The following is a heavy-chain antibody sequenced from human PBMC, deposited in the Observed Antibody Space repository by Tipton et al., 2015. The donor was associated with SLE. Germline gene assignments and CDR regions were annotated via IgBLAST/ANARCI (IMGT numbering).Heavy chain of an antibody. J-gene: IGHJ4*02. V-gene: IGHV4-61*02. CDR2: IYTSGST. CDR3: ASYDSLGY. CDR1: GGSISSGSYY. D-gene: IGHD3-3*01. Sequence: TLSLTCTVSGGSISSGSYYWSWIRQPAGKGLEGIGRIYTSGSTNYNPSLKSRVTISVDTSKNLFSLKLSSVTAADTAVYYCASYDSLGYWGQGTLVTVSS.